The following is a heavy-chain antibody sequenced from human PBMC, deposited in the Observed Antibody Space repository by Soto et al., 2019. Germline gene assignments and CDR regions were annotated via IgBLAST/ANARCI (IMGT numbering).Heavy chain of an antibody. Sequence: PGGSLRLSXAASGFTFSSYGMHWVRQAPGKGLEWVAVISYDGSNKYYADSVKGRFTISRDNSKNTLYLQMNSLRAEDTAVYYCAQAHIVVVPAAIRSGIDYWGQGTLVTVSS. CDR1: GFTFSSYG. CDR2: ISYDGSNK. D-gene: IGHD2-2*02. J-gene: IGHJ4*02. V-gene: IGHV3-30*18. CDR3: AQAHIVVVPAAIRSGIDY.